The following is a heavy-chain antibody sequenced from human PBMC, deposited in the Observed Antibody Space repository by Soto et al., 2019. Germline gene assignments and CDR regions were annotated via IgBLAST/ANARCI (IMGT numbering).Heavy chain of an antibody. J-gene: IGHJ4*02. Sequence: QVQLQESGPGLVKPSDTLSLTCTVSGGSVSSHYWTWIRQPPGKGLEWIGFVYNSGTTYYNPSLTSRATISVDSPKNQFALKLNSVTAADTAVYYCVRGRGGSPSYDYWGQGTLVTVSS. CDR1: GGSVSSHY. CDR3: VRGRGGSPSYDY. V-gene: IGHV4-59*02. D-gene: IGHD1-26*01. CDR2: VYNSGTT.